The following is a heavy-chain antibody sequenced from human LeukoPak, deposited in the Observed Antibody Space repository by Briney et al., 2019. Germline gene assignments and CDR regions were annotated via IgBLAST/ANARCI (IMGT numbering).Heavy chain of an antibody. D-gene: IGHD5-24*01. V-gene: IGHV1-69*13. CDR1: GGTFSSYA. J-gene: IGHJ4*02. CDR3: ARNGPSMATLGPIDY. Sequence: SVKVSCKASGGTFSSYAISWVRQAPGQGLEWMGGVIPIFGTANYAQKFQGRVTITADESTSTAYMELSSLRSEDTAVYYCARNGPSMATLGPIDYWGQGTLVTVSS. CDR2: VIPIFGTA.